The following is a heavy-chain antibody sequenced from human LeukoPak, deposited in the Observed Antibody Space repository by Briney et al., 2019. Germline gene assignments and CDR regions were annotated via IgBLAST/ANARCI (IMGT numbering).Heavy chain of an antibody. V-gene: IGHV4-39*01. CDR3: AVAGVRYYDSSGLDAFDF. CDR1: GGSFSSRSHC. D-gene: IGHD3-22*01. J-gene: IGHJ3*01. CDR2: MVYSGST. Sequence: SETLSLTCTVSGGSFSSRSHCWGWIPQPAGKGLEWVVTMVYSGSTYYNPSHKSRVAISVDTSANQFSLELNSVNAADTAVYYCAVAGVRYYDSSGLDAFDFWGRGTMVTVSS.